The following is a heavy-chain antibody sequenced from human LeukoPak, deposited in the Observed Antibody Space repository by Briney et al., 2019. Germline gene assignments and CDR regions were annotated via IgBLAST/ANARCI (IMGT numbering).Heavy chain of an antibody. J-gene: IGHJ4*02. CDR1: GGSMSNSY. Sequence: SETLSLTCTISGGSMSNSYWGWIRQPAEKGLEWIGRLRTTGSTNYNPSLKSRVTISVDTSKNQFSLKLSSVTAADTAVYYCARHRGSWSYYFDYWGQGTLVTVSS. V-gene: IGHV4-4*07. D-gene: IGHD1-26*01. CDR2: LRTTGST. CDR3: ARHRGSWSYYFDY.